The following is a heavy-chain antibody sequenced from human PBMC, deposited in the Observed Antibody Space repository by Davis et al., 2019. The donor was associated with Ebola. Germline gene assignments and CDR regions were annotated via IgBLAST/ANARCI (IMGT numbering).Heavy chain of an antibody. D-gene: IGHD4-17*01. Sequence: SETLSLTCTVSGDSIISSIYYWGWTRHSPGKGLEWIGNVHHTGSPFFNPSFESRVTISLDTSRNQFSLTLKSVTAADTAVYFCARLDYGDYLDHWGQGSLVTVSS. V-gene: IGHV4-39*01. CDR3: ARLDYGDYLDH. CDR1: GDSIISSIYY. CDR2: VHHTGSP. J-gene: IGHJ5*02.